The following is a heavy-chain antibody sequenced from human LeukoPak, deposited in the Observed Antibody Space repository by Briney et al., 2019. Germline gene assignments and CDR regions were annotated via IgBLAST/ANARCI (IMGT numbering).Heavy chain of an antibody. V-gene: IGHV1-69*04. J-gene: IGHJ4*02. CDR1: GYTFTSYG. CDR2: IIPILGIA. Sequence: SVKVSCKASGYTFTSYGISWVRPAPGQGLEWMGRIIPILGIANYAQKFQGRVTITAGKSTGTAYMELSSLRSEDTAVYYCAREGPRVPPYYWGQGTLVTVSS. CDR3: AREGPRVPPYY. D-gene: IGHD2-2*01.